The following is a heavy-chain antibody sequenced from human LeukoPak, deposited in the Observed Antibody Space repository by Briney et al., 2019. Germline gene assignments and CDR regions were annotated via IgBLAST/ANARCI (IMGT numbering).Heavy chain of an antibody. Sequence: GGSLRLSCAASGFTFSSYWMSWVRQAPGKGLEWVANMKQDGSEKYYVDSVKGRFTISRDNAKNSLYLQMNSLRAEDTAVYYCASRAGYSGSYFFGYWGQGTLVTVSS. D-gene: IGHD1-26*01. CDR1: GFTFSSYW. V-gene: IGHV3-7*01. CDR3: ASRAGYSGSYFFGY. CDR2: MKQDGSEK. J-gene: IGHJ4*02.